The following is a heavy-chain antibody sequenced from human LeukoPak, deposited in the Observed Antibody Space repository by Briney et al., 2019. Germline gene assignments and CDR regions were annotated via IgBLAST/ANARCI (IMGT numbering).Heavy chain of an antibody. CDR3: VVAGTTFHYLDY. CDR2: INPSSGGT. CDR1: GYTFTGYD. V-gene: IGHV1-2*02. J-gene: IGHJ4*02. D-gene: IGHD6-19*01. Sequence: ASVKVSCKASGYTFTGYDMHWVRQAPGQGLEWMGWINPSSGGTSYAQRFQGRVTMTRDTSSSTAYMEVNSLRSDDTAVYYCVVAGTTFHYLDYWGQGSLVTVSS.